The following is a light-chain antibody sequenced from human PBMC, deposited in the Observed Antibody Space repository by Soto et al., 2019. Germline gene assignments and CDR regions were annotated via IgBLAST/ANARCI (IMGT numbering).Light chain of an antibody. J-gene: IGLJ3*02. CDR1: SNDIGGYNY. V-gene: IGLV2-14*01. Sequence: SALTQPASVSGSPGQSITIPCTGSSNDIGGYNYVSWYQQHPGRAPKLVIYKVSDRPSGVSTRFSASKSGNTASLTISGLQAEDEADYCCSSYSTTTTPQWVFGGGTKVTVL. CDR2: KVS. CDR3: SSYSTTTTPQWV.